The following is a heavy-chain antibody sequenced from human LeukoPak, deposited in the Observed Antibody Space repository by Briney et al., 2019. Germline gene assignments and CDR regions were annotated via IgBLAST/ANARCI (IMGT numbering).Heavy chain of an antibody. J-gene: IGHJ6*02. Sequence: SETLSLTCTVSGGSISSGDYYWSWIRQPPGKGLEWIGYIYYSGSTNYNPSLKSRVTISVDTSKNQFSLKLSSVSAADTAVYYCARQVLRWEPTGYYYGMDVWGQGTTVTVSS. CDR3: ARQVLRWEPTGYYYGMDV. V-gene: IGHV4-30-4*08. D-gene: IGHD1-26*01. CDR2: IYYSGST. CDR1: GGSISSGDYY.